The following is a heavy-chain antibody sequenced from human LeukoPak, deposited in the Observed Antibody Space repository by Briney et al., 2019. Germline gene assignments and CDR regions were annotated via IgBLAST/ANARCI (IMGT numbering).Heavy chain of an antibody. D-gene: IGHD3-22*01. CDR1: GDTINNFY. Sequence: SETLSLTCNVSGDTINNFYWSWIRQPVGKGLEWIGRIYSSGSTNYSPSLKSCVTMSVDTSRSQFSLKLTSVTAADTAVYYCARVGVVKSSGYHDYYFDYWGQGALVTVSS. V-gene: IGHV4-4*07. CDR3: ARVGVVKSSGYHDYYFDY. CDR2: IYSSGST. J-gene: IGHJ4*02.